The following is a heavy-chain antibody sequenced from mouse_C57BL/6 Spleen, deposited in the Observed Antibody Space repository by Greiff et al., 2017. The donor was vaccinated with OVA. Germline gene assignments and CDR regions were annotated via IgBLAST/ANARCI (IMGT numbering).Heavy chain of an antibody. V-gene: IGHV1-15*01. Sequence: VQLQQSGAELVRPGASVTLSCKASGYTFTDYEMHWVKQTPVHGLEWIGAIDPETGGTAYNQKFKGKAILTADKSSSTAYMELRSLTSEDSAVYYCTRSRGYGSSYWYFDVWGTGTTVTVSS. CDR1: GYTFTDYE. CDR2: IDPETGGT. CDR3: TRSRGYGSSYWYFDV. J-gene: IGHJ1*03. D-gene: IGHD1-1*01.